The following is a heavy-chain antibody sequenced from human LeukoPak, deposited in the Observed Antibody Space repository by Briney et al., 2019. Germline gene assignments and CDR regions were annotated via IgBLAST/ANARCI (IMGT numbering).Heavy chain of an antibody. CDR2: LYIGGNT. Sequence: GGSLRLSCVASVFSVSSNYMAWVCQAPGKGLEWVSVLYIGGNTYYGDFVKGRFTISRDNSRNTLYLQMNSLRVDDTAVYYCARELAVGAITEYFQDWGQGTLVTVSS. CDR3: ARELAVGAITEYFQD. V-gene: IGHV3-53*01. CDR1: VFSVSSNY. D-gene: IGHD1-26*01. J-gene: IGHJ1*01.